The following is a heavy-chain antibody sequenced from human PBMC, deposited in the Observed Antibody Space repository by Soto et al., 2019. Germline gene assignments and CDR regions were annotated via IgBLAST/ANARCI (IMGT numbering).Heavy chain of an antibody. Sequence: PGGSLRLSCAASGFTFSDVAMHWVRQASGKGLEWVGRIDRNSNNYATTYGASVKGRFTISRDNSKNTLSLQMNSLRVEDSAVYYCVPRKGDPFTWGPGSLVTVSS. D-gene: IGHD3-16*01. CDR1: GFTFSDVA. CDR3: VPRKGDPFT. CDR2: IDRNSNNYAT. V-gene: IGHV3-73*01. J-gene: IGHJ4*02.